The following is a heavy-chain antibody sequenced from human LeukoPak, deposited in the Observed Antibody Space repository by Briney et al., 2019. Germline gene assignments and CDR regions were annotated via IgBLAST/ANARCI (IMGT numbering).Heavy chain of an antibody. CDR2: INPNSGGT. D-gene: IGHD2-2*01. J-gene: IGHJ5*02. CDR1: GYTFTGYY. Sequence: ASVKVSCKASGYTFTGYYMHWVRQAPGQGLEWMGWINPNSGGTNYAQKFQGRVTMTRDTSISTAYMELSRLRSDDTAVYYCARDVVAVVPAARGPYNWFDPWGQGTLVTVSS. V-gene: IGHV1-2*02. CDR3: ARDVVAVVPAARGPYNWFDP.